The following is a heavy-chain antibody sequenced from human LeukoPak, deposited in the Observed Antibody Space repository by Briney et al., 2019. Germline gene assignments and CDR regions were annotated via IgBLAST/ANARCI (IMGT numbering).Heavy chain of an antibody. CDR2: INHSGST. J-gene: IGHJ4*02. D-gene: IGHD5-24*01. CDR3: ARDRLRDGYNYIDY. Sequence: SETLSLTCAVYGGSFSGYYWSWIRQPPGKGLEWIGEINHSGSTNHNPSLKSRVTISVDTSKNQFSLKLSSVTAADTAVYYCARDRLRDGYNYIDYWGQGTLVTVSS. V-gene: IGHV4-34*01. CDR1: GGSFSGYY.